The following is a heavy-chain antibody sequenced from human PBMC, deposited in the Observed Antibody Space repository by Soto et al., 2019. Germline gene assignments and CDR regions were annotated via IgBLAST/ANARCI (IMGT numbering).Heavy chain of an antibody. CDR2: IDWDDDK. D-gene: IGHD6-13*01. J-gene: IGHJ4*02. CDR1: GFSLSTTGMR. V-gene: IGHV2-70*04. Sequence: CPTVVNPTQTLTLTCTFSGFSLSTTGMRVSWIRQPPGKALEWLARIDWDDDKFYSTSLKTRLTISKDTSKNQVVLKMTNVDPVDTATYYCARDHIAAAGYLDYWGQGTLVTVSS. CDR3: ARDHIAAAGYLDY.